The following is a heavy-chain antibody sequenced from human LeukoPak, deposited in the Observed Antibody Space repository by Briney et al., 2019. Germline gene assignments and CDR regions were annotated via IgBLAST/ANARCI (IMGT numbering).Heavy chain of an antibody. J-gene: IGHJ4*02. V-gene: IGHV3-30*18. D-gene: IGHD6-13*01. CDR2: ISFDGTNK. CDR1: VFTFSNYG. CDR3: VKDRSSTWSFDY. Sequence: GRSLRLSCAASVFTFSNYGMHWVRQALGKGLEWVAVISFDGTNKYYVDSVKGRFTISRDNSNNTLYLQMNSLRAEDTAVYYCVKDRSSTWSFDYWGQGTLVIVSS.